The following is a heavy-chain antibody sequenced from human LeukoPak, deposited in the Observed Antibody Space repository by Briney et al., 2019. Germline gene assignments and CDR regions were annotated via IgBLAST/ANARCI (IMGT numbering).Heavy chain of an antibody. D-gene: IGHD6-19*01. CDR1: GYIFIVYE. CDR3: AMRWLAVACPEY. Sequence: PGGSLRLSCAASGYIFIVYEMSRVRQAPGKGLEWVSYISTSGSTIYYADSVKGRFTISRDNAKNSLYLQMNSLRAEDTAVYYCAMRWLAVACPEYWGQGTLVTVSS. V-gene: IGHV3-48*03. CDR2: ISTSGSTI. J-gene: IGHJ4*02.